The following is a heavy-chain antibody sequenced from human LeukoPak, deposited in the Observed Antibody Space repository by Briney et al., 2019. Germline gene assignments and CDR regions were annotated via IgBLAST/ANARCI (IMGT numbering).Heavy chain of an antibody. D-gene: IGHD1-26*01. V-gene: IGHV3-21*01. CDR1: GFTFSSYN. CDR2: ITSTGTYT. CDR3: ARDPYSGSYGDSYYYYMDV. Sequence: GGSLRLSCAASGFTFSSYNMNWVRQAPGKGLEWVSSITSTGTYTFYADSVKGRFTISRDNSKNSLYLQMISLRAEDTAIYYCARDPYSGSYGDSYYYYMDVWGKGTTVTISS. J-gene: IGHJ6*03.